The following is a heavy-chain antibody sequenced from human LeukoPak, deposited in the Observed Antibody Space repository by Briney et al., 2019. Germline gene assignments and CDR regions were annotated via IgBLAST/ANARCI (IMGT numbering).Heavy chain of an antibody. J-gene: IGHJ3*02. CDR3: ARGGIYSSSWYGFTDAFDI. CDR2: INPNSGGT. D-gene: IGHD6-13*01. CDR1: GGTFSSYA. V-gene: IGHV1-2*04. Sequence: ASVKVSCNASGGTFSSYAISWVRQAPGQGLEWMGWINPNSGGTNYAQKFQGWVTMTRDTSISTAYMELSRLRSDDTAVYYCARGGIYSSSWYGFTDAFDIWGQGTMVTVSS.